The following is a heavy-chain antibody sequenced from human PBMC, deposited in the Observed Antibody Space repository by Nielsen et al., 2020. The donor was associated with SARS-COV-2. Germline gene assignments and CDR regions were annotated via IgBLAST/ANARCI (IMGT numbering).Heavy chain of an antibody. Sequence: ASVKVSCKASGYTFTSYAMHWVRQAPGQRLEWMGWINAGNGNTKYSQKFQGRVTITRDTSASTAYMELSSLRSEDTAVYYCARDRGYCGGDCNSLNYFDYWGQGTLVTVSS. CDR1: GYTFTSYA. D-gene: IGHD2-21*02. V-gene: IGHV1-3*01. CDR2: INAGNGNT. CDR3: ARDRGYCGGDCNSLNYFDY. J-gene: IGHJ4*02.